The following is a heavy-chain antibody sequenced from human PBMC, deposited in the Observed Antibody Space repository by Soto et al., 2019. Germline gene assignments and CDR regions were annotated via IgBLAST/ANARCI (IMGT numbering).Heavy chain of an antibody. D-gene: IGHD6-13*01. CDR3: ARYRRPGIAAAGWDY. CDR2: INHSGST. V-gene: IGHV4-34*01. J-gene: IGHJ4*02. Sequence: PSETLSLTCAVYGGSFSGYYWSWIRQPPGKGLEWIGEINHSGSTNYNPSLKSRVTISVDTSKNQFSLKLSSVTAADTAVYYCARYRRPGIAAAGWDYWGQGTLVTVSS. CDR1: GGSFSGYY.